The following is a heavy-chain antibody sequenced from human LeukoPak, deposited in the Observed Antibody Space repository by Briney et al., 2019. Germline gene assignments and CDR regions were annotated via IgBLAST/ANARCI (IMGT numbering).Heavy chain of an antibody. CDR1: GYTFTSYG. V-gene: IGHV1-18*01. CDR2: VSAYNGNT. D-gene: IGHD3-10*01. CDR3: ARVYYYGLGMLNDI. J-gene: IGHJ3*02. Sequence: ASVKVSCTASGYTFTSYGISWVRQAPGKGLEWMGWVSAYNGNTNYAQKLQGRVTMTTVTSTSTAYMELRSLRSDDTAVYYCARVYYYGLGMLNDIWGQGTMVTVSS.